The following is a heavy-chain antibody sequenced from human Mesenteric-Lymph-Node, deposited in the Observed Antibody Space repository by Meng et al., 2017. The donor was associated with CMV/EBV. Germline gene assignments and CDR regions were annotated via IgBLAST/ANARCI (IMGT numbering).Heavy chain of an antibody. Sequence: CSVSGDSISSSRYYWGWIRQPPGKGLEWIGSIFYSGNTYYNPSLKSRVTISADTSKNQFSLKLSSVTAADTAVYYCARGGQLAVYYYWGQGTLVTVSS. D-gene: IGHD6-6*01. CDR3: ARGGQLAVYYY. V-gene: IGHV4-39*01. CDR1: GDSISSSRYY. J-gene: IGHJ4*02. CDR2: IFYSGNT.